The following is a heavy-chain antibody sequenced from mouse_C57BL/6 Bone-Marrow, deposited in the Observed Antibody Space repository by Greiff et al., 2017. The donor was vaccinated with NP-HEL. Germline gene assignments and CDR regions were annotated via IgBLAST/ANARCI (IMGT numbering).Heavy chain of an antibody. V-gene: IGHV1-9*01. CDR2: ILPGRGST. D-gene: IGHD2-5*01. CDR3: ARSPYYSNYVFAD. CDR1: GYTFTGYW. J-gene: IGHJ3*01. Sequence: QVQLQQSGAELMKPGASVKLSCKATGYTFTGYWIEWVKQRPEHGLEWIGAILPGRGSTTYNEKFKGKATFTADTSSNTAYMQLSSLTTEDSAIYCSARSPYYSNYVFADWGQGTLVTVSA.